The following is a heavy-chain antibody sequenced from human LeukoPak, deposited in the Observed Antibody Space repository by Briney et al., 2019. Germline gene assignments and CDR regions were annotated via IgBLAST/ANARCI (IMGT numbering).Heavy chain of an antibody. CDR2: ISGRSSTI. Sequence: GGSLRLSCAASAFTFSDYSMNWVRQAPGKGLEWISYISGRSSTIYYADSVRGRFTISGDNAKNSMYLQMNSLRAEDTAVYYCARDRLTSGSYFFDYWGQGTLVTVSS. D-gene: IGHD1-26*01. CDR3: ARDRLTSGSYFFDY. CDR1: AFTFSDYS. V-gene: IGHV3-48*01. J-gene: IGHJ4*02.